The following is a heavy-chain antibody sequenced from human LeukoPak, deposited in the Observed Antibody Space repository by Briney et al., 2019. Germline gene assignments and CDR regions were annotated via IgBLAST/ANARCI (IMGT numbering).Heavy chain of an antibody. D-gene: IGHD4-23*01. J-gene: IGHJ4*02. CDR3: ARDPAWDGGNVSDY. CDR2: IIPIFGTA. CDR1: GGTFSSYA. V-gene: IGHV1-69*01. Sequence: ASVNVSCKASGGTFSSYAISWVRQAPGQGLEWMGGIIPIFGTANYAQKFQGRVTITADESTSTAYMELSSLRSEDTAVYYCARDPAWDGGNVSDYWGQGTLVTVSS.